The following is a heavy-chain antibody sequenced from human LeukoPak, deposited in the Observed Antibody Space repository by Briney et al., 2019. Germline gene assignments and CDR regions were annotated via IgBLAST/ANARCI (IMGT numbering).Heavy chain of an antibody. CDR3: ATIVVDPGSVYYYMDV. J-gene: IGHJ6*03. CDR2: IHHSGST. Sequence: SETLSLTCTVSGYSISSGDYWGWIRQPPGKGLEWIGSIHHSGSTYYNPSLKSRVSISVDTSKIQFSLRLSSVTAADTAAYYCATIVVDPGSVYYYMDVWGKGTTVTVSS. D-gene: IGHD2-2*01. CDR1: GYSISSGDY. V-gene: IGHV4-38-2*02.